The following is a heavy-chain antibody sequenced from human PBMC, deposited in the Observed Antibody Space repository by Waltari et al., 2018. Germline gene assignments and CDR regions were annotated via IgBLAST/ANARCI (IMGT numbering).Heavy chain of an antibody. CDR3: AKDPLSRSDAGGPYFDY. V-gene: IGHV3-30*18. CDR1: GFTFSTSC. D-gene: IGHD3-16*01. CDR2: ISYDGSNK. Sequence: QVQLVESGGGVVQPGRSLRLSCAASGFTFSTSCMHWVRPAPGKGREWVAVISYDGSNKYYADSVKGLFTISRDNSKNTLYLQMNSLRAEDTAVYYCAKDPLSRSDAGGPYFDYWGQGTLVTVSS. J-gene: IGHJ4*02.